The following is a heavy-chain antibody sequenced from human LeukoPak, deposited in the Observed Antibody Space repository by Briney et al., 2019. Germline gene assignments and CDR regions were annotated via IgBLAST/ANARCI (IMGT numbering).Heavy chain of an antibody. CDR3: ARDPYYDFWSGFLGDY. CDR2: IKQDGSEK. Sequence: GGSLRLSCAASGFTFSSYWMSWVRQAPGKGLEWAANIKQDGSEKYYVDSVKGRFTISRDNAKNSLYLQMNSLRAEDTAVYYCARDPYYDFWSGFLGDYWGQGTLVTVSS. D-gene: IGHD3-3*01. V-gene: IGHV3-7*01. J-gene: IGHJ4*02. CDR1: GFTFSSYW.